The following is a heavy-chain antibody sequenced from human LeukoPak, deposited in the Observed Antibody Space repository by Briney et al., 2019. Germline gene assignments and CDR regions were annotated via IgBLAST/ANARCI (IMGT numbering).Heavy chain of an antibody. CDR2: IYYSGST. Sequence: SETLSLTCTVSGGSISSSSYYWGWIRQPPGKGLEWIGSIYYSGSTYYNPSLKSRVTISVDTSKNQFSLKLSSVTAADTAVYYCARHKSYYYDSSGYSLDYRGQGTLVTVSS. CDR3: ARHKSYYYDSSGYSLDY. CDR1: GGSISSSSYY. V-gene: IGHV4-39*01. D-gene: IGHD3-22*01. J-gene: IGHJ4*02.